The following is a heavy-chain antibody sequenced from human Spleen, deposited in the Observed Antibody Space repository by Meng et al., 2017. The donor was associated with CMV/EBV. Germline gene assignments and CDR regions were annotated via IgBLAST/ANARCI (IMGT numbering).Heavy chain of an antibody. CDR1: GFTFSSHW. Sequence: GGSLRLSCAASGFTFSSHWMTWVRQAPGKGLEWVSAITGSGGATFYADSVKGRFTLSRDNSKNTLYLQMNSLRAEDTAVYYCTRVFGSGSQRYGGYYGMDVWGQGTTVTVSS. D-gene: IGHD3-10*01. CDR2: ITGSGGAT. J-gene: IGHJ6*02. V-gene: IGHV3-23*01. CDR3: TRVFGSGSQRYGGYYGMDV.